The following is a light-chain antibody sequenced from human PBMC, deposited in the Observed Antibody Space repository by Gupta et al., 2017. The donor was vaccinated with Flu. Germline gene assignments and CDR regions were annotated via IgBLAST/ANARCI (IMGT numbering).Light chain of an antibody. CDR1: QSLLHSNGYNY. CDR2: LGS. V-gene: IGKV2-28*01. Sequence: IVMTQSPLSLPVTPGEPASISCRSSQSLLHSNGYNYLDWYLQKPGQSPQLLIYLGSKRASGVPDRFSGSGSGTDFTLKSSRGEDEDVGVYYCKQYIQTLTFGRGTKVEIK. CDR3: KQYIQTLT. J-gene: IGKJ1*01.